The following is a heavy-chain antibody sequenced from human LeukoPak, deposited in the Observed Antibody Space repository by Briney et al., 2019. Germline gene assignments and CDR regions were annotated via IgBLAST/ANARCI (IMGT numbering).Heavy chain of an antibody. V-gene: IGHV3-11*01. CDR1: GLTFSDYY. CDR2: ISSSGSTI. Sequence: GGSLRLSCAASGLTFSDYYMSWIRQAPGKGLEWVSYISSSGSTIYYADSVKGRFTISRDNAKNSLYLQMNSLRAEDTAVYYCARYCSGGSCLYYYGMDVWGQGTTVTVSS. J-gene: IGHJ6*02. D-gene: IGHD2-15*01. CDR3: ARYCSGGSCLYYYGMDV.